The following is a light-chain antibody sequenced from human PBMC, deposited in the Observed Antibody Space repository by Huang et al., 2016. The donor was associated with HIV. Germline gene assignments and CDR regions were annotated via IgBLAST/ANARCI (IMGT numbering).Light chain of an antibody. CDR1: QSVGSY. CDR2: DTS. Sequence: PGGTGTISCKAGQSVGSYVAWYQQRPGQSPSLLLYDTSNRAAGIPSRFSGSGLETDFTLYSSGLESEDLGVFYCQQRSTWPLTFGGGTKLE. V-gene: IGKV3-11*01. CDR3: QQRSTWPLT. J-gene: IGKJ4*01.